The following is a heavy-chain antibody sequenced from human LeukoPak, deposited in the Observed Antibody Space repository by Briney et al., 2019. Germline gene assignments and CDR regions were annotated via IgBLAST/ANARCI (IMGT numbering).Heavy chain of an antibody. V-gene: IGHV3-30*02. CDR3: AKDGGYSSGWSDFDY. CDR2: IWYDGSNK. Sequence: GGSLRLSCAASGFTFSSYGMHWIRQAPGKGLEWVAVIWYDGSNKYYADSVKGRFTISRDNSKNTLYLQMNSLRAEDTAVYYCAKDGGYSSGWSDFDYWGQGTLVTVSS. J-gene: IGHJ4*02. CDR1: GFTFSSYG. D-gene: IGHD6-19*01.